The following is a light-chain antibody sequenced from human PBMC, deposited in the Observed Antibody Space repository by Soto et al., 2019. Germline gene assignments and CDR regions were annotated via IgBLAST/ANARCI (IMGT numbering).Light chain of an antibody. Sequence: DIQMTQSPSTLSASVGDRVTITCRASQSISVWLAWYQQKAGKAPNLLIYKASRLESGVPSRFSGSGSETEFTLTISGLQPGDSAPYYCQQYNSYSPTFGAGTKVEVK. CDR1: QSISVW. J-gene: IGKJ1*01. CDR3: QQYNSYSPT. CDR2: KAS. V-gene: IGKV1-5*03.